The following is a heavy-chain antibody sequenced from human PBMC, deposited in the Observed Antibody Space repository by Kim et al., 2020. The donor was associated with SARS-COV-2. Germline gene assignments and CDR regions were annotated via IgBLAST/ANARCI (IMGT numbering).Heavy chain of an antibody. D-gene: IGHD3-10*01. CDR1: GFTFGDYA. CDR3: AKDMKSGISHYYYYYGMDV. CDR2: ISWNSGSI. V-gene: IGHV3-9*01. J-gene: IGHJ6*02. Sequence: GGSLRLSCAASGFTFGDYAMHWVRQAPGKGLEWVSGISWNSGSIGYADSVKGRFTISRDNAKNSLYLQMNSLRAEDTALYYCAKDMKSGISHYYYYYGMDVWGQGTTVTVSS.